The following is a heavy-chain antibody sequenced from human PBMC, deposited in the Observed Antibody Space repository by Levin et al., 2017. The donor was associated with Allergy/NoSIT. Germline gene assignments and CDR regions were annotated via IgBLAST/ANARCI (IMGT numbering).Heavy chain of an antibody. J-gene: IGHJ4*02. CDR2: ISSSSSYI. CDR1: GFTFSSYS. Sequence: GESLKISCAASGFTFSSYSMNWVRQAPGKGLEWVSSISSSSSYIYYADSVKGRFTISRDNAKNSLYLQMNSLRAEDTAVYYCARVLDYSSGYIRTLDYWGQGTLVTVSS. CDR3: ARVLDYSSGYIRTLDY. V-gene: IGHV3-21*01. D-gene: IGHD3-22*01.